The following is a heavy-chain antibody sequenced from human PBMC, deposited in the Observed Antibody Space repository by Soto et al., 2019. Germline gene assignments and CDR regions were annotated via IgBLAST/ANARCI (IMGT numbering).Heavy chain of an antibody. Sequence: DVQLVESGGGLVQPGGSLRFPGPFSGSFPPDNWTSGPRQAPGKGREWVANIRQDGNGKFYVDSVRGRFTISKDNAEDTLYLQMNDLRPEDTAVYYCAKEGSGRSLDPWGQGTLVTVSS. CDR2: IRQDGNGK. CDR3: AKEGSGRSLDP. J-gene: IGHJ5*02. D-gene: IGHD3-10*01. CDR1: GSFPPDNW. V-gene: IGHV3-7*01.